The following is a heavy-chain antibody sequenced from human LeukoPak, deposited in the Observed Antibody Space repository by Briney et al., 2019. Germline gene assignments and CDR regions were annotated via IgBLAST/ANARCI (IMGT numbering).Heavy chain of an antibody. CDR1: GLTLNSYW. CDR2: IKQDGSQK. D-gene: IGHD3-10*01. Sequence: GDSLTLPCAACGLTLNSYWMSWVHQAPGKGLEWVANIKQDGSQKYYLYSVKGRFTISRDNAKNSLYLQMNSLRAEDTAVYYCARVMELVDYWGQGTLVTVSS. J-gene: IGHJ4*02. CDR3: ARVMELVDY. V-gene: IGHV3-7*03.